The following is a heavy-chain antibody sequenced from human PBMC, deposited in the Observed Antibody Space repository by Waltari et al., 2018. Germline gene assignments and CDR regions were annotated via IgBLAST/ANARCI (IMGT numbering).Heavy chain of an antibody. V-gene: IGHV4-38-2*01. CDR2: IYHSGST. CDR1: GYSISSGYY. CDR3: ASDYYDSSGYYWYYFDY. Sequence: QVQLQESGPGLVKPSETLSLTCAVSGYSISSGYYWGWIRQPPGKGLEWIGSIYHSGSTYYNPSLKSRVTISVDTSKNQFSLKLSSVIAADTAVYYCASDYYDSSGYYWYYFDYWGQGTLVTVSS. J-gene: IGHJ4*02. D-gene: IGHD3-22*01.